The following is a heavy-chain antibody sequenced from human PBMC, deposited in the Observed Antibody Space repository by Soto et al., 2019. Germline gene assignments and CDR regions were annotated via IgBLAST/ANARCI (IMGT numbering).Heavy chain of an antibody. Sequence: GASVKVSCKASGYIFTSYAMHWVRQAPGQRLEWMGWINTGNGNTKSSQNFQGRVTITRDTSATTAYMELRSLRYEDTAVYYCASVPAGGYEYVYWGQGTLVTVSS. D-gene: IGHD5-12*01. J-gene: IGHJ4*02. CDR3: ASVPAGGYEYVY. CDR2: INTGNGNT. CDR1: GYIFTSYA. V-gene: IGHV1-3*04.